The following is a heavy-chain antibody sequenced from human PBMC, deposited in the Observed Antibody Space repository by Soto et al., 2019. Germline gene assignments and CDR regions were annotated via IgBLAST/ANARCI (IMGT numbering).Heavy chain of an antibody. Sequence: DVQLEESVGGLVQPGESLRLSCEVSGFTLSMYSMTWVRQAPGKGLEWVAKIPQEGSDGHYVDSVKGRFTISRDNAKNSVYLQMNSLRAEDTAVYYCARDQLILPAHDFLYGSDVWGQGAKVNVSS. CDR2: IPQEGSDG. CDR3: ARDQLILPAHDFLYGSDV. D-gene: IGHD2-21*02. CDR1: GFTLSMYS. V-gene: IGHV3-7*03. J-gene: IGHJ6*02.